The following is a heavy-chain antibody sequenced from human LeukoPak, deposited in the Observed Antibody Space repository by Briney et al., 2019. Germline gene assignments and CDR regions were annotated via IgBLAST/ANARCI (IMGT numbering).Heavy chain of an antibody. Sequence: SETLSLTCAVYGGSFSGYYWSWIRQPPGKGLGWIGEINHSGSTNYNPSLKSRVTISVDTSKNQFSLKLSSVTAADTAVYYCARYGIARYYYYGMDVWGQGTTVTVSS. V-gene: IGHV4-34*01. CDR3: ARYGIARYYYYGMDV. CDR2: INHSGST. CDR1: GGSFSGYY. J-gene: IGHJ6*02. D-gene: IGHD6-13*01.